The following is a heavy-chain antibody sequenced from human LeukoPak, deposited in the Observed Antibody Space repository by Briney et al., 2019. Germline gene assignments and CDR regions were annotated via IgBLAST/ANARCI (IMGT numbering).Heavy chain of an antibody. CDR1: GFTFSSYE. D-gene: IGHD3-22*01. J-gene: IGHJ4*02. CDR3: ARGFHRYYYDSGAYSVY. Sequence: GGSLRLSCAASGFTFSSYEMNWVRQAPGKGLEWVSYISSSSSTIYYADSVKGRFTISRDNAKNSLSLQMNSLRAEDTAVYYCARGFHRYYYDSGAYSVYWGQGTLVTVSS. CDR2: ISSSSSTI. V-gene: IGHV3-48*03.